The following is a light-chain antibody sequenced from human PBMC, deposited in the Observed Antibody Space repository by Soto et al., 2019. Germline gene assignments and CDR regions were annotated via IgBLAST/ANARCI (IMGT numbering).Light chain of an antibody. J-gene: IGKJ2*01. CDR3: QQSDSYLYT. CDR1: QSITNY. V-gene: IGKV1-39*01. CDR2: AAS. Sequence: DIQMTQSPSSLSVFVGDRVTITCRASQSITNYLNWYQQKPGKAPKLLVYAASSLQSGVPSRFSGNGSGTDFTLTISSLQPEDFASYYCQQSDSYLYTFGQGTKLEIK.